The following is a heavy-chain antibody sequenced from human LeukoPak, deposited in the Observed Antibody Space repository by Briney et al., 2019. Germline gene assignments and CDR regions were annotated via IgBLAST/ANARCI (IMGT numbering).Heavy chain of an antibody. CDR1: GYTXTGYY. CDR3: ARVGDTVVTPNDAFDI. J-gene: IGHJ3*02. V-gene: IGHV1-2*02. CDR2: INPNSGGT. D-gene: IGHD4-23*01. Sequence: GASVKVSCKASGYTXTGYYMHWVRQAPGQGLEWMGWINPNSGGTNYAQKFQGRVTMTRDTSISTAYMELSRLRSDDTAVYYCARVGDTVVTPNDAFDIWGQGTMVTVSS.